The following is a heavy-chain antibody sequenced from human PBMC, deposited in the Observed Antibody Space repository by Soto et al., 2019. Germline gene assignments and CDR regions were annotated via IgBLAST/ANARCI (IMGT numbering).Heavy chain of an antibody. CDR3: ARAIRGFSYVVDY. CDR1: GFTFSSHS. V-gene: IGHV3-48*02. Sequence: PXECLRLSCAASGFTFSSHSRNWVRQAPGKGLEWVSYISGSGATKYYADSVKGRFTISRDNARNSLYLQMSSLSDEDTAVYYCARAIRGFSYVVDYWGQGTLVTVSS. D-gene: IGHD5-18*01. J-gene: IGHJ4*02. CDR2: ISGSGATK.